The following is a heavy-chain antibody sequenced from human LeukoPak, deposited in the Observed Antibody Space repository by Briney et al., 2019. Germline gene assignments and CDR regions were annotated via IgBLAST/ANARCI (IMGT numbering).Heavy chain of an antibody. CDR1: GYTFTSYG. V-gene: IGHV1-18*01. Sequence: ASVKVSCKASGYTFTSYGISRVRQAPGQGLEWMGWISAYNGNTNYAQKLQGRVTMTTDTSTSTAYMELRSLRSDDTAVYYCARDTAILRFLERLSPFFDYWGQGTLVTVSS. D-gene: IGHD3-3*01. J-gene: IGHJ4*02. CDR3: ARDTAILRFLERLSPFFDY. CDR2: ISAYNGNT.